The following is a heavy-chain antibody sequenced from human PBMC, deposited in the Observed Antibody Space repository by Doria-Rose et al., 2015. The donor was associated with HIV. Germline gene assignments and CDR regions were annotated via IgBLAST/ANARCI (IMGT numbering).Heavy chain of an antibody. CDR2: INHGGST. Sequence: WIGEINHGGSTNYNPSLKSRVTISLDMSKNPFSLKVTSVTAADTAVYYCARGPSDFGDYVAFQHWGQGTLVPVSS. V-gene: IGHV4-34*01. D-gene: IGHD4-17*01. CDR3: ARGPSDFGDYVAFQH. J-gene: IGHJ1*01.